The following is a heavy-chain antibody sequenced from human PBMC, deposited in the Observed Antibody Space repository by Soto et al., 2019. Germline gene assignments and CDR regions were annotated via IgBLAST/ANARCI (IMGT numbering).Heavy chain of an antibody. J-gene: IGHJ3*02. V-gene: IGHV1-46*01. CDR1: GYTFTSYY. D-gene: IGHD3-22*01. Sequence: ASVKVSCKASGYTFTSYYMHWVRQAPGQGLEWMGIINPSGGSTSYAQKFQGRVTMTRDTSTSTVYMELSSLRSEDTAVYYCAREAVVTPAIGAFDIWGQGTMVTVSS. CDR3: AREAVVTPAIGAFDI. CDR2: INPSGGST.